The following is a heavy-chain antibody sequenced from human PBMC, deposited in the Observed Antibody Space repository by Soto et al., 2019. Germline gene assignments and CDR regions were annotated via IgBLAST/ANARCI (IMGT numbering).Heavy chain of an antibody. Sequence: SQTLSLTCAISGDSVSSNSAAWNWIRQSPSRSLEWLGRTYYRSKWYNDYAVSVKSRITINPDTSKNHFSLQLNSVTPEDTAVYYCARAYCRGGSCWAWSNWFDPWGQGTLVTVSS. CDR3: ARAYCRGGSCWAWSNWFDP. J-gene: IGHJ5*02. CDR2: TYYRSKWYN. D-gene: IGHD2-15*01. V-gene: IGHV6-1*01. CDR1: GDSVSSNSAA.